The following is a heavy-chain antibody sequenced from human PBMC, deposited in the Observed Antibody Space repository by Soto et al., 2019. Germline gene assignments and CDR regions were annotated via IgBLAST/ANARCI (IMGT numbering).Heavy chain of an antibody. CDR2: IYYSGST. CDR3: AVAMTTVTTYDD. J-gene: IGHJ4*02. Sequence: QVQLQESGPGLVKPSQTLSLTCTVSGGSFSSGSYCWSWIRQHPGKGLEWVGYIYYSGSTYYNPSLQSRVTMSADTSKNQFSLKLSSVTAADTAVNYCAVAMTTVTTYDDWGQGTLVTVSS. D-gene: IGHD4-17*01. V-gene: IGHV4-31*03. CDR1: GGSFSSGSYC.